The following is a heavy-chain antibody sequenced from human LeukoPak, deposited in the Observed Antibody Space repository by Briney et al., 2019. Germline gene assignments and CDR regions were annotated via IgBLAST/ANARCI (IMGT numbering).Heavy chain of an antibody. D-gene: IGHD6-13*01. V-gene: IGHV3-48*04. CDR3: ARAGIAAAGTDY. J-gene: IGHJ4*02. CDR1: GVPFCRYS. Sequence: GGSLRHSCAASGVPFCRYSMHCVRAAPGRGRVWGVYISSGSITIYYADSVRGRVTISRDNAKNSLYLQMNSLRAEDTAVYYCARAGIAAAGTDYWGQGTLVTVSS. CDR2: ISSGSITI.